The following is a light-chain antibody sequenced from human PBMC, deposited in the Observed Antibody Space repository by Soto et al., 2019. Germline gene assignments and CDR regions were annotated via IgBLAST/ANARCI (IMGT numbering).Light chain of an antibody. Sequence: QSVLTQPASVSGSPGQSITISCTGTSNDIGAYNYVSWYQQSPDKAPKLLIYDVNNRPSGVSTRFSGSKSGNTASLTISGLQAEDEADYYRSSYTKTSTLVVFGGGTKLTVL. J-gene: IGLJ3*02. CDR1: SNDIGAYNY. CDR3: SSYTKTSTLVV. V-gene: IGLV2-14*01. CDR2: DVN.